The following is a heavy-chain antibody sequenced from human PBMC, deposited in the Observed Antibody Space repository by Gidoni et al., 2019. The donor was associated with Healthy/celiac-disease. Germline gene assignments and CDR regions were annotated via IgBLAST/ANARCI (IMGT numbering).Heavy chain of an antibody. CDR2: IYSGGST. CDR1: GFPVSSNY. Sequence: EVQLVESGGGLVQPGGSLRLSCAASGFPVSSNYMSWVRQAPGKGLEWVSVIYSGGSTYYADSVKGRFTISRHNSKNTLYLQMNSLRAEDTAVYYCARVQGDYYYYYGMDVWGQGTTVTVSS. V-gene: IGHV3-53*04. D-gene: IGHD3-16*01. CDR3: ARVQGDYYYYYGMDV. J-gene: IGHJ6*02.